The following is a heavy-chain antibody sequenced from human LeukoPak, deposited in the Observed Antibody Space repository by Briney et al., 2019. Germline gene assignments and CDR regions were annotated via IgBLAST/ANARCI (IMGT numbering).Heavy chain of an antibody. V-gene: IGHV1-46*01. CDR2: INPSGCTT. J-gene: IGHJ4*02. D-gene: IGHD6-19*01. CDR3: ARAGLAVADY. CDR1: GYTFTSYY. Sequence: ASVKVSCKASGYTFTSYYMHWVRQAPGQGLEWMGIINPSGCTTSYAQKLQARLTMTRDTSTSTVYMELSSLRSEDTAVYYCARAGLAVADYWGQATLVTVSS.